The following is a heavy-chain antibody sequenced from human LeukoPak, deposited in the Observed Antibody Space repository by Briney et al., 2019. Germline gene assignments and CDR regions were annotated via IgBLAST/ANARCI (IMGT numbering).Heavy chain of an antibody. V-gene: IGHV1-18*04. CDR3: ARGRITIFGVVTPHFDY. D-gene: IGHD3-3*01. CDR1: GYTFTSYG. CDR2: ISAYNGNT. Sequence: AASVKVSCKASGYTFTSYGISWVRQAPGQGLKWMGWISAYNGNTNYAQKLQGRVTMTTDTSTSTAYMELRSLRSDDTAVYYCARGRITIFGVVTPHFDYWGQGTLVTVSS. J-gene: IGHJ4*02.